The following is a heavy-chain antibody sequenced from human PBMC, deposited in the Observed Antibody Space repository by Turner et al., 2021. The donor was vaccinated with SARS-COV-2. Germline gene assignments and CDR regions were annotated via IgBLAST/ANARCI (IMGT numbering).Heavy chain of an antibody. CDR1: GGSISSSSYY. V-gene: IGHV4-39*01. J-gene: IGHJ6*02. Sequence: QLQLQESGPGLVKPSETLSPTCTVSGGSISSSSYYWGWIRQPPGKGLEWIGSIYYRGSTNYNPSLKSRVTISVDTSKNQFSLKLSSVTAADTAVYYCAGEEVVFRASHTLYYYGMDVWGQGTTVTVSS. CDR2: IYYRGST. CDR3: AGEEVVFRASHTLYYYGMDV. D-gene: IGHD3-22*01.